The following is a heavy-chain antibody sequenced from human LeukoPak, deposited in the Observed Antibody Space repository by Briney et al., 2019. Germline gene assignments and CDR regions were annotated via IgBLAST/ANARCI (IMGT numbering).Heavy chain of an antibody. J-gene: IGHJ5*02. CDR1: GGTFSSYA. CDR3: ARDTRHRYCSSTSCYRGWLDP. D-gene: IGHD2-2*01. V-gene: IGHV1-69*13. Sequence: ASVKVSCKASGGTFSSYAISWVRQAPGQGLEWMGGIIPIFGTVNYAQKFQGRVTITADESTRTAYMELSSLRSEDTAVYYCARDTRHRYCSSTSCYRGWLDPWGQGTLVTVSS. CDR2: IIPIFGTV.